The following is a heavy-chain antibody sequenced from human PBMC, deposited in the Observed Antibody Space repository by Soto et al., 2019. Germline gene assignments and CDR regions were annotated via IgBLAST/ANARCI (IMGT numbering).Heavy chain of an antibody. D-gene: IGHD6-13*01. Sequence: SETLSLTCTVSGGSISSYYWSWIRQPPGKGLEWIGYIYYSGRTNSNPSLKSRVTISVDTSKNQFSLKLTSVTAADTAVYYCAREVSGYSSSWLNWFDPWGQGTLVTVSS. CDR3: AREVSGYSSSWLNWFDP. CDR2: IYYSGRT. V-gene: IGHV4-59*01. J-gene: IGHJ5*02. CDR1: GGSISSYY.